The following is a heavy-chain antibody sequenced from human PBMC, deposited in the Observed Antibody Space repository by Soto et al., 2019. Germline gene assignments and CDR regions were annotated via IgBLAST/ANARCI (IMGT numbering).Heavy chain of an antibody. V-gene: IGHV4-31*03. D-gene: IGHD4-17*01. CDR1: GGSISSGGYY. CDR3: ARGSLLSTVIDY. CDR2: IYYSGST. J-gene: IGHJ4*02. Sequence: SETLSLTCTVSGGSISSGGYYWSWIRQHPGKGLEWIGYIYYSGSTYYNPSLKSRVTISVDTSKNQFSLKLSSVTAADTAVYYCARGSLLSTVIDYWGQGTLVTVSS.